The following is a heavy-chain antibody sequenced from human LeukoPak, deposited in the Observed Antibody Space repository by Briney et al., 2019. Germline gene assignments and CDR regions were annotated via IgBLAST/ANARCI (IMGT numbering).Heavy chain of an antibody. Sequence: GGSLRLSCAASGFTFSSYAMHWVRQAPGKGLEWVAVISYDGSNKYYADSVKGRFTISRDNAKNSLYLQMNSLRAEDTAVYYCARDPGTTGTYYYGMDVWGQGTTVTVSS. CDR1: GFTFSSYA. CDR3: ARDPGTTGTYYYGMDV. D-gene: IGHD1-1*01. V-gene: IGHV3-30-3*01. J-gene: IGHJ6*02. CDR2: ISYDGSNK.